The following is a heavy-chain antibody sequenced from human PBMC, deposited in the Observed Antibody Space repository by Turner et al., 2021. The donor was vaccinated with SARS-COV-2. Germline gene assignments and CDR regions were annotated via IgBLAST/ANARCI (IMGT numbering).Heavy chain of an antibody. V-gene: IGHV1-46*01. D-gene: IGHD2-8*02. CDR1: GYTFTSFY. CDR3: ASSLPAPGGVPGRLNY. J-gene: IGHJ4*02. CDR2: INPSGGST. Sequence: QVQLVQSGAEVEKPGASVKVSCEASGYTFTSFYMPWVRQAPGQGLEWMGRINPSGGSTNYAQKCQGRVTMTRDTSTSTVYMELSSLRSEDTAVYYCASSLPAPGGVPGRLNYWGQGALVTVSS.